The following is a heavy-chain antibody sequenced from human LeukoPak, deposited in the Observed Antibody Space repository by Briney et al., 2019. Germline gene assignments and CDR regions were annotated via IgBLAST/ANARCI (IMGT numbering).Heavy chain of an antibody. CDR2: IRGYDGYT. CDR3: AKNFSMMVF. Sequence: GGSLRLSCAASGFVFRENDMNWVRQAPGKGLEWVSGIRGYDGYTDYADSVKGRFTISRDNSRDTLFLEMNNLRIEDTAIYYCAKNFSMMVFWGPGTQVTVPS. CDR1: GFVFREND. V-gene: IGHV3-23*01. D-gene: IGHD3/OR15-3a*01. J-gene: IGHJ4*02.